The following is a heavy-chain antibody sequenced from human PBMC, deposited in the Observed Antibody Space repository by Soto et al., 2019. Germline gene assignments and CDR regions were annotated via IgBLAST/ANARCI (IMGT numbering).Heavy chain of an antibody. Sequence: QVQLVESGGGVVQPGRSLRLSCAASGFPFTTYGMHWVRRGQGKGLEWVAVISYDGSNTYYADSVKGRFTISRDNSKNTLYLQMNSLRPEDTALYYCVGGQYYFDYRGQGTLVTVSS. V-gene: IGHV3-30*03. D-gene: IGHD3-10*01. CDR1: GFPFTTYG. J-gene: IGHJ4*02. CDR3: VGGQYYFDY. CDR2: ISYDGSNT.